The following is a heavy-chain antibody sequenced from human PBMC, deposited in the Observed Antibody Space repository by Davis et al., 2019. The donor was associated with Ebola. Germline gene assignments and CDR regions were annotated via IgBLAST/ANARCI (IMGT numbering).Heavy chain of an antibody. V-gene: IGHV4-38-2*02. CDR1: GYSISSGYY. Sequence: SETLSLTCTVSGYSISSGYYWGWIRQPPGKGLEWIGSIYHSGSTYYNPSLKSRVTISVDTSKNQFSLKLSSVTAADTAVYYCARLHYYDSSGYWDWGQGTLVTVSS. CDR2: IYHSGST. CDR3: ARLHYYDSSGYWD. J-gene: IGHJ4*02. D-gene: IGHD3-22*01.